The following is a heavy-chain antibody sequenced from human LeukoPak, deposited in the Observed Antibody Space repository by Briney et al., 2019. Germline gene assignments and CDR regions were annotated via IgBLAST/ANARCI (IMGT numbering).Heavy chain of an antibody. CDR2: VFHSGST. J-gene: IGHJ4*02. D-gene: IGHD1-26*01. CDR1: GGSISSDDYY. V-gene: IGHV4-31*03. CDR3: ARGPGIVAAATLDY. Sequence: SETLSPTCTVSGGSISSDDYYWSWLRQHPGKGLEWIGYVFHSGSTYYNPSLKSRVTMSVDTSKNQFSLTLSSVTAADTAVYYCARGPGIVAAATLDYWGQGTLVTVSS.